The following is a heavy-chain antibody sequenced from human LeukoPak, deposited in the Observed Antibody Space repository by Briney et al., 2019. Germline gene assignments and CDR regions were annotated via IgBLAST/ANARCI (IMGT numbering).Heavy chain of an antibody. CDR3: ARRTGVLRYFDWFDNWFDP. D-gene: IGHD3-9*01. Sequence: PSETLSLTCAVYGGSFSGYYWSWIRQPPGKGLKWIGEINHSGSTNYNPSLKSRVTISVDTSKNQFSLKLSSVTAADTAVYYCARRTGVLRYFDWFDNWFDPWGQGTLVTVSS. J-gene: IGHJ5*02. CDR1: GGSFSGYY. CDR2: INHSGST. V-gene: IGHV4-34*01.